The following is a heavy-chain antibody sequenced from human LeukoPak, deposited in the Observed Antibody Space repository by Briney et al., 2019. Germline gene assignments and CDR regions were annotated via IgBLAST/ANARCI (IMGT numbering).Heavy chain of an antibody. CDR3: ARDRAYGDYKDAFDI. V-gene: IGHV3-30*09. J-gene: IGHJ3*02. Sequence: GRSLRLSCAASGFTFSSYAMHWVRQAPGKGLEWVAVISYDGGNKYYADSVKGRFAISRDNSKNTLYLQMNSLRAEDTAVYYCARDRAYGDYKDAFDIWGQGTMVTVSS. CDR2: ISYDGGNK. CDR1: GFTFSSYA. D-gene: IGHD4-17*01.